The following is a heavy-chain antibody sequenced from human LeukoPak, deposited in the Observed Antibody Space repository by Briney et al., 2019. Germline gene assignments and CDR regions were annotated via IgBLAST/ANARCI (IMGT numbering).Heavy chain of an antibody. CDR3: AKDRGVVTTYYYYMDV. CDR2: ISSSSSTI. Sequence: PGGSLRLSCAASGFTFSSYSMNWVRQAPGKGLEWVSYISSSSSTIYYADSVKGRFTISRDNAKNTLYLQMNSLRAEDTAVYYCAKDRGVVTTYYYYMDVWGKGTTVTVSS. CDR1: GFTFSSYS. V-gene: IGHV3-48*01. J-gene: IGHJ6*03. D-gene: IGHD3-10*01.